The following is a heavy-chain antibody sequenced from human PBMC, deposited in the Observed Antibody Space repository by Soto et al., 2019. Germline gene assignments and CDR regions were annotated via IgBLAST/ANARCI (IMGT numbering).Heavy chain of an antibody. V-gene: IGHV3-64D*06. CDR3: AAAKLLPFEY. Sequence: GGSLRLSCSTSGFTFSVYKMHWVRQAPGKGLEYVSGISNQGDTTYYADSVKGRFTISRDNSKSTLYFQMSSLRPEDTAVYYCAAAKLLPFEYWGQGTQVTVSS. D-gene: IGHD2-15*01. J-gene: IGHJ4*02. CDR2: ISNQGDTT. CDR1: GFTFSVYK.